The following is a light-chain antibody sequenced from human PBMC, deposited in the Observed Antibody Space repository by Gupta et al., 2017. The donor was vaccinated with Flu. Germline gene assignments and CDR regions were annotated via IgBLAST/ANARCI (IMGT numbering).Light chain of an antibody. CDR3: QQLNSFPKT. CDR2: AAS. Sequence: MQLTQSPSFLSASVGDRVTIISRASQGINHYLARYQQKPGKAPQLLIYAASMSQSEVLLRFGGSGSGRDFTLRIISMPPKDIAPYYSQQLNSFPKTFGQGTKEE. V-gene: IGKV1-9*01. J-gene: IGKJ1*01. CDR1: QGINHY.